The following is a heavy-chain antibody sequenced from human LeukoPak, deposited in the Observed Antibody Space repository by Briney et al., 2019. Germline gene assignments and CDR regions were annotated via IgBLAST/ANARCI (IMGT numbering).Heavy chain of an antibody. Sequence: GGSLRLSCAASGFTFSSYAMSWVRQAPGKGLEWVSSISGSDGTTYYADSVKGRLTISRDNSKNTLYLQMNSLRAEDTAVYYCARVVPPTDYGSGSYFWDPYYFDYWGQGTLVTVSS. J-gene: IGHJ4*02. V-gene: IGHV3-23*01. D-gene: IGHD3-10*01. CDR1: GFTFSSYA. CDR2: ISGSDGTT. CDR3: ARVVPPTDYGSGSYFWDPYYFDY.